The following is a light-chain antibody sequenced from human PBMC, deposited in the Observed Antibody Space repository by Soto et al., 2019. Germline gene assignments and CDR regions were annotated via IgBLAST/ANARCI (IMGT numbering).Light chain of an antibody. Sequence: QSALTQPPSASGSPGQSVTIFCTGTSSDVGGYNYVSWYQQYPGKAPKLMIYEVSKRPSGVPDRFSGSKSGNTASLTVSGLQAEDEADYYCGSYAGDSTPYVFGTGTQLTVL. CDR3: GSYAGDSTPYV. J-gene: IGLJ1*01. V-gene: IGLV2-8*01. CDR1: SSDVGGYNY. CDR2: EVS.